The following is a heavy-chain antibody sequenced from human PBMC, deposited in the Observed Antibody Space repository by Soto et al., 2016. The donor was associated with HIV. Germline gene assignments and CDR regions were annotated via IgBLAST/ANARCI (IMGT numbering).Heavy chain of an antibody. CDR2: IVHTGNT. CDR3: ARGVGPGTDAFDF. D-gene: IGHD1-1*01. Sequence: QVQLQQWGAGLLKPSETLTLTCAVYGGSFSGYYWTWIRQSPGKGLEWMGEIVHTGNTTYNPSLRGRIAIFVNPSKNQFSLQLTSLVAADTAVYYCARGVGPGTDAFDFWGQGENGDRLF. J-gene: IGHJ3*01. V-gene: IGHV4-34*01. CDR1: GGSFSGYY.